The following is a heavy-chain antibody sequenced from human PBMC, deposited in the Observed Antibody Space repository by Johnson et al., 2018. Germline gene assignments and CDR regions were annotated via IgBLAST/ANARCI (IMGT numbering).Heavy chain of an antibody. Sequence: VQLVQSGGGLVQPGGSLRLSCAASGFTFSSYAMSWVRQAPGKGLEWVSAISGSGGSTYYADSVKGRFTISRDNSKNTLYLQMHSRRAEDTAVYYGAKRSSGWYYYYYMDVWGKGTTVTVSS. J-gene: IGHJ6*03. D-gene: IGHD6-19*01. CDR3: AKRSSGWYYYYYMDV. CDR1: GFTFSSYA. V-gene: IGHV3-23*04. CDR2: ISGSGGST.